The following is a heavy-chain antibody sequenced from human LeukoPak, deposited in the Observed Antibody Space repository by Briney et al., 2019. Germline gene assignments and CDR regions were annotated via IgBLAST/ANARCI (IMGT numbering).Heavy chain of an antibody. V-gene: IGHV4-39*07. Sequence: SETLSLTCTVSGGSISTSSDYWGWIRQPPGKGLEWIGSIYYSGSTYYNPSLKSRVTISVDTSRNQFSLKLSSVTAADTAVYYCARDPPLKNYGGNPYRFYAFDIWGQGTMVTVSS. D-gene: IGHD4-23*01. J-gene: IGHJ3*02. CDR3: ARDPPLKNYGGNPYRFYAFDI. CDR1: GGSISTSSDY. CDR2: IYYSGST.